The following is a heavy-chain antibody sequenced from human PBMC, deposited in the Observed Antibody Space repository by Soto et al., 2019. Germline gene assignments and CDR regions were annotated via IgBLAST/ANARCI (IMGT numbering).Heavy chain of an antibody. CDR2: LYRGGST. CDR3: ARDRTRSPFMVRGPSGDAFDI. V-gene: IGHV3-53*01. CDR1: GFSVSDEY. J-gene: IGHJ3*02. D-gene: IGHD3-10*01. Sequence: GGSLRLSCAASGFSVSDEYVSWFRQAPGKGLEWVSVLYRGGSTYYGDSVRGRFTISRDNAKNSLYLQMNSLRAEDTAVYYCARDRTRSPFMVRGPSGDAFDIWGQGTMVTVSS.